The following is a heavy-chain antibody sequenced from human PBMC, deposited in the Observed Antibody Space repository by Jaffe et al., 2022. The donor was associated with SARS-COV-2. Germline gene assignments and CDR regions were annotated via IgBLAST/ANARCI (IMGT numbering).Heavy chain of an antibody. V-gene: IGHV4-61*02. CDR2: IYTSGST. D-gene: IGHD2-2*01. CDR1: GGSISSGSYY. Sequence: QVQLQESGPGLVKPSQTLSLTCTVSGGSISSGSYYWSWIRQPAGKGLEWIGRIYTSGSTNYNPSLKSRVTISVDTSKNQFSLKLSSVTAADTAVYYCARGGYCSSTSCYDYYGMDVWGQGTTVTVSS. J-gene: IGHJ6*02. CDR3: ARGGYCSSTSCYDYYGMDV.